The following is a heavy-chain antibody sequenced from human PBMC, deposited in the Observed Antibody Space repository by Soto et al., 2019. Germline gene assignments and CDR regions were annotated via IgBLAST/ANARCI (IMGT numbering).Heavy chain of an antibody. V-gene: IGHV1-69*12. D-gene: IGHD5-12*01. J-gene: IGHJ6*02. CDR1: GGTFSSYA. Sequence: QVQLVQSGAEVKKPGSSVKVSCKASGGTFSSYAISWVRQAPGQGLEWMGGIIPIFRTPDYAQKFQGRVTITAAECARTAYMELSSLRSEDTAVYYCERDKDRQRLGGNYYYITDVWGQGTTVTVSS. CDR2: IIPIFRTP. CDR3: ERDKDRQRLGGNYYYITDV.